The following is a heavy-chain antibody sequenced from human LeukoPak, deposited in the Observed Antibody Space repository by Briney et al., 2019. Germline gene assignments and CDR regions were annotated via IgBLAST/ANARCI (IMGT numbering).Heavy chain of an antibody. J-gene: IGHJ5*02. V-gene: IGHV4-39*07. CDR3: ARGRGYCSGGRCYDVGWFDP. CDR2: SYYSGST. Sequence: SETLSLTCTVSGGSISSSRYYWGWIRQPPGKGLEWIGSSYYSGSTYYNPSLKSRLTISVDTSKNQFSLKLSSVTAADTAVYYCARGRGYCSGGRCYDVGWFDPCGQGTLVTVSS. CDR1: GGSISSSRYY. D-gene: IGHD2-15*01.